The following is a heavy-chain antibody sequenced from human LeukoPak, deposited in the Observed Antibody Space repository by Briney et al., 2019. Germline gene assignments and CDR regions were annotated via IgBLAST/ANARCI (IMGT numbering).Heavy chain of an antibody. CDR1: GYTFTTYY. CDR2: INPSGDTT. V-gene: IGHV1-46*01. Sequence: ASVKVSCKASGYTFTTYYMHWVRQAPGEGLEWMGLINPSGDTTNYAQRFQGRVTMTRDTSTSTVYMELSSLKSDDTAVYYCARASDQYFDYWGQGTPVTVSS. J-gene: IGHJ4*02. CDR3: ARASDQYFDY.